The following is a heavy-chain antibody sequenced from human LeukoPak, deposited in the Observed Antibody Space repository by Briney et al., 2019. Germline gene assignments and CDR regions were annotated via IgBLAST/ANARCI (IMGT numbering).Heavy chain of an antibody. Sequence: PGESLRLSCAASGFTFSSYGMHWVRQAPGKGLDWVAVIWYDGNSKYYTDSVKGRFTISRDNSKNTLFLQMNSLRAEDTAVYYCARDDSVQLERPFDYWGQGTLVTVSS. CDR1: GFTFSSYG. D-gene: IGHD1-1*01. CDR3: ARDDSVQLERPFDY. V-gene: IGHV3-33*01. J-gene: IGHJ4*02. CDR2: IWYDGNSK.